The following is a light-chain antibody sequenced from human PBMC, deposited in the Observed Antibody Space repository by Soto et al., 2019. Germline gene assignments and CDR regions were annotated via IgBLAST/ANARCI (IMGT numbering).Light chain of an antibody. CDR2: DAS. Sequence: EIVLTQSPATLSLSPGERATLSCRASQSVSSYLAWYQQKPGQAPRLLIYDASNRATGIPARFSGSGSGTDFTLTISSLEPEXXXXXXXXXRSNWPPAKYTFGQGTKLXIK. CDR1: QSVSSY. CDR3: XXRSNWPPAKYT. J-gene: IGKJ2*01. V-gene: IGKV3-11*01.